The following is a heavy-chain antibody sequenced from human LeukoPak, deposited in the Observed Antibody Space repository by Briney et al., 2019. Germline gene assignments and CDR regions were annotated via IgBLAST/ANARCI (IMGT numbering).Heavy chain of an antibody. D-gene: IGHD3-10*01. Sequence: SETLSLTCTVSGGSINSYWSWIRQPAGKGLELIGRISGSGITTYNPSLKSRLSISIDTSKNQFSLKLMSVTAADTAVYYCARDSGTTGEVKFDPWGQGTLVTVSS. CDR2: ISGSGIT. CDR1: GGSINSY. V-gene: IGHV4-4*07. CDR3: ARDSGTTGEVKFDP. J-gene: IGHJ5*02.